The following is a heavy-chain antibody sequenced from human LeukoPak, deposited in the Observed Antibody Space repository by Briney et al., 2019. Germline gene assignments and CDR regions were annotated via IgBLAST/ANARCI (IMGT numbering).Heavy chain of an antibody. D-gene: IGHD5-24*01. CDR1: GGSISSSNW. CDR2: IYHSGST. Sequence: SETLSLTCAVSGGSISSSNWWSWVRQPPGKGLEWIGEIYHSGSTNYNPSLKSRVTISVDTSKNQFSLKLSSVTAADTAVYYCARRRDGYNYDYWGQGTLVTVSS. J-gene: IGHJ4*02. V-gene: IGHV4-4*02. CDR3: ARRRDGYNYDY.